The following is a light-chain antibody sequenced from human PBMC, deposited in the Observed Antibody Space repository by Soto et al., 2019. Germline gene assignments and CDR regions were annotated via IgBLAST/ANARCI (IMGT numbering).Light chain of an antibody. CDR3: AAWDDGLTGGV. J-gene: IGLJ7*01. Sequence: QSVLTQPPSASGTPGQRVTISCSGSSSNIGRNAVVLYQQFPGTAPKLLIYSNSQRPSGVPARFSGSRSGTSASLVISGLQSEDEADYYCAAWDDGLTGGVFGGGTQLTVL. CDR2: SNS. CDR1: SSNIGRNA. V-gene: IGLV1-44*01.